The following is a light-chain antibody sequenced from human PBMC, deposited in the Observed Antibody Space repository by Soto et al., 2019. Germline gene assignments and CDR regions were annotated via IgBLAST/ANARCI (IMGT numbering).Light chain of an antibody. Sequence: EVVMTQSPATVPVSLGGRVTLSCRASQSVGSNLAWYQQKPGQPPRLLIYEASNRDTGVPTRFSGSGSGTDFTLTITSLQSEDFAVYDCQQYERLPLTFGQGTRLEIK. CDR1: QSVGSN. CDR2: EAS. J-gene: IGKJ5*01. CDR3: QQYERLPLT. V-gene: IGKV3D-15*01.